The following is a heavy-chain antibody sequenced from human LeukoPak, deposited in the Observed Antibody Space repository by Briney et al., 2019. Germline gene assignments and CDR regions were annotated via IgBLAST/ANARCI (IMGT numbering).Heavy chain of an antibody. J-gene: IGHJ4*02. CDR1: GGSISSSSYY. V-gene: IGHV4-39*01. CDR3: ARHSRDTAMVDY. D-gene: IGHD5-18*01. CDR2: IYYSGST. Sequence: SEALSLTCTVSGGSISSSSYYWGWIRQPPGKGLEWIRSIYYSGSTYYNPSLKSRVTISVDTSKNQFSLKLSSVTAADTAVYYCARHSRDTAMVDYWGQGTLVTLSS.